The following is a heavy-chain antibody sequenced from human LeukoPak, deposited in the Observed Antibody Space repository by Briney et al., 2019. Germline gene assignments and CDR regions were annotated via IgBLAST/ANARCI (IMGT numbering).Heavy chain of an antibody. CDR3: ARGSKTTVVTT. J-gene: IGHJ5*02. V-gene: IGHV4-34*01. CDR2: INHSGST. CDR1: GGSFSGYY. D-gene: IGHD4-23*01. Sequence: SETLSLTCAVYGGSFSGYYWSWIRQPPAKGLEWIGEINHSGSTNYNPSLNSRVTISVDTSKDQCSLKLSSVTAADTAVYYCARGSKTTVVTTWGQGTLVTVSS.